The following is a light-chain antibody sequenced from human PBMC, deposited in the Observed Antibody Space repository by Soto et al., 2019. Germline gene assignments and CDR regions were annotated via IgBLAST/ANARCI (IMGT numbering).Light chain of an antibody. CDR3: QRYNSAPQT. V-gene: IGKV1-27*01. CDR1: QGIRNY. CDR2: DGS. J-gene: IGKJ1*01. Sequence: DIQMTQSPSSLSASVGDRVTITCRASQGIRNYLAWYQQKTGRVPKLLISDGSTLQSGVPSRFSGSGSGTEFTLTISSLQPEDVATYYCQRYNSAPQTFGQGTKVEI.